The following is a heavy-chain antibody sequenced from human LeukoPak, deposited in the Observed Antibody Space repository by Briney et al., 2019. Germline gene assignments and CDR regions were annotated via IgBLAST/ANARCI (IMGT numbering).Heavy chain of an antibody. CDR2: ARKKPNSHTT. Sequence: GGSLRLSCAASGFTFSDHYMEWVRQAPGKGLEWVGRARKKPNSHTTDYAASVKGRFTISRDDSKNSLYLQMNSLKTEDTAVYYCVTEGAAGNRDWGQRILVTVSS. D-gene: IGHD6-13*01. V-gene: IGHV3-72*01. J-gene: IGHJ4*02. CDR3: VTEGAAGNRD. CDR1: GFTFSDHY.